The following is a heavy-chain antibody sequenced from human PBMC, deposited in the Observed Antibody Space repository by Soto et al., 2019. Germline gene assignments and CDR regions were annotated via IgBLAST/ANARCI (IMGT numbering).Heavy chain of an antibody. CDR3: ARVKRGYSYGSIIDF. CDR2: VFYSGDT. D-gene: IGHD5-18*01. J-gene: IGHJ4*02. CDR1: GGSIRDYY. V-gene: IGHV4-59*01. Sequence: SETLSLTCTVSGGSIRDYYWTWIRQPPGRGLEWIGYVFYSGDTNYKPSLRRRVTISVDTPKNIFSLKLRSVTSADTAVYFCARVKRGYSYGSIIDFWGRGARVTAPQ.